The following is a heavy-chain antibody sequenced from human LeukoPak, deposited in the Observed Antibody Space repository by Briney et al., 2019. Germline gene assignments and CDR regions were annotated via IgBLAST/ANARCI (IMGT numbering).Heavy chain of an antibody. J-gene: IGHJ6*03. D-gene: IGHD3-10*01. CDR3: ARESSGSYYNVYYYYMDV. Sequence: SETLSLTCTVSGYAISSGYYCGWIRQPAGKGLEGIGRIYTSGSTNYNPSLKSRVTISVDTSKNQFSLKLSSVTAADTAMYYCARESSGSYYNVYYYYMDVWGKGTTVTISS. CDR1: GYAISSGYY. V-gene: IGHV4-61*02. CDR2: IYTSGST.